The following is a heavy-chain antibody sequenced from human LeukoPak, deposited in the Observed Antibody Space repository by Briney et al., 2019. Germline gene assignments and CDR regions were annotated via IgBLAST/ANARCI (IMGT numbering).Heavy chain of an antibody. D-gene: IGHD4-17*01. J-gene: IGHJ4*02. CDR3: AKFWDFGDYAIDY. V-gene: IGHV3-23*01. CDR1: GFTFSNYA. Sequence: PGGSLRLSCAASGFTFSNYAMSWVRQAPGKALEWVSAVSGSGDSTYYAGSVKGRFTISRDNSKNTVYLQMNSLGAEDTAVYYCAKFWDFGDYAIDYWGQGTLVTVSS. CDR2: VSGSGDST.